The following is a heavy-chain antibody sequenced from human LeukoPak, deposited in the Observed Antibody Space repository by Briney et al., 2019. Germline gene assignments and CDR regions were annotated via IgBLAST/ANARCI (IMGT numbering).Heavy chain of an antibody. D-gene: IGHD1-26*01. CDR3: ARSGFATDSHFDY. J-gene: IGHJ4*02. V-gene: IGHV1-8*01. CDR1: GYTFTNYD. CDR2: MNPNSGRT. Sequence: ASVKVSCKASGYTFTNYDINWVRQAPGQGPEWMGWMNPNSGRTGYAQKFQGRVTMTRDTSIITAYMELRSLRSEDTAVYFCARSGFATDSHFDYWGQGTLVTVSS.